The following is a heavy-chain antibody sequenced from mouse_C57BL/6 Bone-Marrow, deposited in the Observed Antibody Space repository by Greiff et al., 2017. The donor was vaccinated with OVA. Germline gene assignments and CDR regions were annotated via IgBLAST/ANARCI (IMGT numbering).Heavy chain of an antibody. CDR1: GYTFTDYE. CDR3: TRGGYYLYYCDY. V-gene: IGHV1-15*01. J-gene: IGHJ2*01. CDR2: IDPETGGT. D-gene: IGHD2-3*01. Sequence: VQLQQSGAELVRPGASVTLSCKASGYTFTDYEMHWVKQTPVHGLEWIGAIDPETGGTAYNQKFKGKAILTADKSSSTAYMELRSLTSEDSAVYYCTRGGYYLYYCDYWGKGTTLTVSS.